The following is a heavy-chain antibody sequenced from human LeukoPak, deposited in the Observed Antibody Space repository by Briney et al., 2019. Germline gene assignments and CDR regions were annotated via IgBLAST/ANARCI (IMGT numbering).Heavy chain of an antibody. D-gene: IGHD2-21*01. CDR2: INPNSGGT. Sequence: GSSVKVSCKASGGTFSSYAISWVRQAPGPGLEWMGWINPNSGGTDYAQKFQGRVTLIRDTSISTAYMELSRLTSDDTAVYYCARGRYCGETTCSDFDSWGQGTLVTVSS. CDR1: GGTFSSYA. V-gene: IGHV1-2*02. CDR3: ARGRYCGETTCSDFDS. J-gene: IGHJ4*02.